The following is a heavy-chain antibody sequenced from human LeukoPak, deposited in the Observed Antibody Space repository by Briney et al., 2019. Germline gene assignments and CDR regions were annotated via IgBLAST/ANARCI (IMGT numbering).Heavy chain of an antibody. CDR3: ARDLDSGDIPY. V-gene: IGHV1-2*02. CDR2: INPNSGGA. J-gene: IGHJ4*02. D-gene: IGHD3/OR15-3a*01. Sequence: GASVTVSCKTSGYTFTARFIHWVRQVPGQGLEWMGWINPNSGGALYAQKFRGRVTMTGDTFTNTAFMELTSLTSDDTAVYYCARDLDSGDIPYWGQGTLVTVSS. CDR1: GYTFTARF.